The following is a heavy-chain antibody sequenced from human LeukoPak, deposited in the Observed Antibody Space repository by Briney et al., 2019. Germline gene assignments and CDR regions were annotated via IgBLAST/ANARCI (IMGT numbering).Heavy chain of an antibody. CDR2: INHSGST. J-gene: IGHJ4*02. V-gene: IGHV4-38-2*02. D-gene: IGHD3-22*01. CDR1: GYSISSGYY. CDR3: ASVYYYDSSGYYYAH. Sequence: PSETLSLTCTVSGYSISSGYYWSWIRPPPGKGLEWIGEINHSGSTNYNPSLKSRVTISVDTSKNQFSLKLSSVTAADTAVYYCASVYYYDSSGYYYAHWGQGTLVTVSS.